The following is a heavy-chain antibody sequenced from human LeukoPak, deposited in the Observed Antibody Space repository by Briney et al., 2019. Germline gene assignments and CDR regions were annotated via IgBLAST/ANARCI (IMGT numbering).Heavy chain of an antibody. CDR3: ARIVVVVAALDY. D-gene: IGHD2-15*01. J-gene: IGHJ4*02. CDR2: ISGSGGST. V-gene: IGHV3-23*01. Sequence: GGSLRLSCAASRFTFSSYAMSWVRQAPGKGLEWVSAISGSGGSTYYADSVKGRFTISRDNSKNTLYLQMNSLRAEDTAVYYCARIVVVVAALDYWGQGTLVTVSS. CDR1: RFTFSSYA.